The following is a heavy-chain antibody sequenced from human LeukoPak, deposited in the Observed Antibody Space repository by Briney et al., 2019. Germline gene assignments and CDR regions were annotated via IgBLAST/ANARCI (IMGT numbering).Heavy chain of an antibody. CDR2: IRRDGTT. J-gene: IGHJ4*02. Sequence: GGSLRLSCAASGFTVSSYWIHWVRQAPGKGLVWVSLIRRDGTTSFAASVQGRFSISRDNARNTLYLQMNSLAAEDTAVYYCARDAGQATPFDYWGPGTLVTVSS. CDR3: ARDAGQATPFDY. CDR1: GFTVSSYW. D-gene: IGHD2-15*01. V-gene: IGHV3-74*01.